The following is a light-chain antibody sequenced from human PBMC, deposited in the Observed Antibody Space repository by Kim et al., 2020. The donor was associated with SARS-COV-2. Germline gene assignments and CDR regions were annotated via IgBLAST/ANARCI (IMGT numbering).Light chain of an antibody. CDR1: ESFSSW. J-gene: IGKJ2*01. Sequence: DIQMTQSPSTLSASVGDTVTITCRASESFSSWLAWYQQKPGKAPNLLIYKASNLESGVPSRFSGSESGTEFTPTISSLQPDDFATYYCQQYYISPYTFGQGTKLEI. V-gene: IGKV1-5*03. CDR3: QQYYISPYT. CDR2: KAS.